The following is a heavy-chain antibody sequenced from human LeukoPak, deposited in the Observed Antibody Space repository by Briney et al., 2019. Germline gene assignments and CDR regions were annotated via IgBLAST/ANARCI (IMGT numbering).Heavy chain of an antibody. Sequence: SETLSLTCTVSGGSISSSSYYWGWIRQPPGKGLEWIGSIYYSGSTYYNPSLKSRVTISVDTSKNQFSLKLSSVTAADTAVYYCARGPVWWYRNYDYWGQGTLVTVSS. CDR2: IYYSGST. D-gene: IGHD2-15*01. CDR1: GGSISSSSYY. CDR3: ARGPVWWYRNYDY. J-gene: IGHJ4*02. V-gene: IGHV4-39*01.